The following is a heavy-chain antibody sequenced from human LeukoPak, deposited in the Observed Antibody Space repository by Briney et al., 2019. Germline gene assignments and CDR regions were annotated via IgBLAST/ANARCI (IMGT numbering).Heavy chain of an antibody. CDR2: IKPDGSEK. D-gene: IGHD2-2*01. J-gene: IGHJ4*02. CDR3: ARGQLADIY. Sequence: GGSLRLSCAASGFTFRTYWMSWVRQTPGKGLEWVAKIKPDGSEKSYVDSVKGRFTISRDNAKTSVYLQMNSLRVEDTAVYYCARGQLADIYWGQGALVTVPS. V-gene: IGHV3-7*01. CDR1: GFTFRTYW.